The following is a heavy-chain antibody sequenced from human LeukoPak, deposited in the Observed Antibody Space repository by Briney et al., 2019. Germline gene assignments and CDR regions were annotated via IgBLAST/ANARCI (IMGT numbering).Heavy chain of an antibody. CDR1: GYTFTSYG. CDR2: ISAYNGNT. Sequence: GASVKVSCKASGYTFTSYGISWVRQAPGQGLEWMGWISAYNGNTNYAQKLQGRVTMTTDTSTSTAYMELRSLRSDDTAVYYCARPYTNYAENYYYYGMDAWGQGTTVTVSS. V-gene: IGHV1-18*01. CDR3: ARPYTNYAENYYYYGMDA. D-gene: IGHD4/OR15-4a*01. J-gene: IGHJ6*02.